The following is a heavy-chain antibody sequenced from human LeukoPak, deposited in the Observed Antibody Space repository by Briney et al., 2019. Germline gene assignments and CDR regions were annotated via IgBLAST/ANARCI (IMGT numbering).Heavy chain of an antibody. V-gene: IGHV3-33*01. CDR3: ARDPQQQLILNYYYGMDV. CDR2: ISFDGSDK. D-gene: IGHD6-13*01. CDR1: EFTFSSFA. J-gene: IGHJ6*02. Sequence: GGSLRLSCVASEFTFSSFAMHWVRQAPGKGLDWVALISFDGSDKFYADSVKGRFTISRDNSKNTLYLQMNSLRAEDTAVYYCARDPQQQLILNYYYGMDVWGQGTTLTVSS.